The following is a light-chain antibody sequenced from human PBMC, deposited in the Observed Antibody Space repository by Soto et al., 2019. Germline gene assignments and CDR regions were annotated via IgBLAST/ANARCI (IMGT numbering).Light chain of an antibody. Sequence: QSVLTQPASVSGSPGQSITISCTGSSSDVGRYNIVSWYQQHPGKAPKLMIYEGSQRPSGVSDRFSGSKSGNTASLTISGLQAADEADYYCCSYAGDRDLIFGGGTKLTVL. CDR1: SSDVGRYNI. J-gene: IGLJ2*01. CDR2: EGS. CDR3: CSYAGDRDLI. V-gene: IGLV2-23*01.